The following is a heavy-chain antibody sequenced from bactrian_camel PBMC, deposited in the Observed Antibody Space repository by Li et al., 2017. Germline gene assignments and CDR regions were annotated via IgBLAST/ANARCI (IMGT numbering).Heavy chain of an antibody. CDR2: IDSDGST. D-gene: IGHD6*01. V-gene: IGHV3S53*01. Sequence: HVQLVESGGGSVQNGGSLKLSCGASVSTTRLLCMAWFRQAPGKEREGVATIDSDGSTTYADSVKGRFTFSQDNTKNTLYLQMNNLQPEDTAMYYCAADRYGGSWNLGALCVRTEQKHNYWGQGTQVTVS. CDR1: VSTTRLLC. CDR3: AADRYGGSWNLGALCVRTEQKHNY. J-gene: IGHJ4*01.